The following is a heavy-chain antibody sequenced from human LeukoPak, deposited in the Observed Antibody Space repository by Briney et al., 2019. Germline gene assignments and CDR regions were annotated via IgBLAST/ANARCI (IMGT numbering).Heavy chain of an antibody. CDR2: ISPSGDRT. D-gene: IGHD1-14*01. J-gene: IGHJ5*02. Sequence: GGSLRLSCAASGFTFGSYAMSWVRQAPGKGLEWVSFISPSGDRTSNADSVEGRFTISRDNSKNTLYLQMNSLRAEDTAVYYCAREVLSRKYGTYYNWFDPWGQGTLVTVSS. V-gene: IGHV3-23*01. CDR1: GFTFGSYA. CDR3: AREVLSRKYGTYYNWFDP.